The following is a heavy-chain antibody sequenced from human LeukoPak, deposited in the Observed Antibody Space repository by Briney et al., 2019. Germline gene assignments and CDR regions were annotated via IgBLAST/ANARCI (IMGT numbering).Heavy chain of an antibody. V-gene: IGHV4-59*01. J-gene: IGHJ6*03. Sequence: SETLSLTCAVYGGSFSGYYWSWIRQPPGKGLEWIGYIYYSGSTNYNPSLKSRVTISVDTSKNQFSLQLSSVTAADTAVYYCARVRGRRGVLAAAGGKASYYYYYMDVWGKGTTVTVSS. CDR3: ARVRGRRGVLAAAGGKASYYYYYMDV. CDR1: GGSFSGYY. D-gene: IGHD6-13*01. CDR2: IYYSGST.